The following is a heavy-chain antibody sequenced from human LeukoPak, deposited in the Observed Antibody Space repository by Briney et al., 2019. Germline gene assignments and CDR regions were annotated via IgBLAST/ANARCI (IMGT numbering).Heavy chain of an antibody. CDR3: ARDNSSWDFDY. V-gene: IGHV3-33*01. CDR2: IWYDGSNK. J-gene: IGHJ4*02. CDR1: GFTFSSYG. Sequence: GRSLRLSCAASGFTFSSYGMHWVRQAPGKGLEWVAVIWYDGSNKYYAGSVKGRFTISRDNSKNTLYLQMNSLRAEDTAVYYCARDNSSWDFDYWGQGTLVTVSS. D-gene: IGHD6-13*01.